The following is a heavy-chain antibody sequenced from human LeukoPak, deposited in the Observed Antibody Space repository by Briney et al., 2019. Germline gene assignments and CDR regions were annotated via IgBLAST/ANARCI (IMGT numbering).Heavy chain of an antibody. J-gene: IGHJ4*02. V-gene: IGHV4-4*02. CDR1: GGSISGSNW. CDR2: IYHSGST. Sequence: NPSGTLSLTCAVSGGSISGSNWWSWVRQPPGKGLEWIGEIYHSGSTNYNPSLKSRVTISVDTSKNQFSLKLSSVTAADTAVYYCARAKPSPIAVAGTRLDYWGQGTLVTVSS. D-gene: IGHD6-19*01. CDR3: ARAKPSPIAVAGTRLDY.